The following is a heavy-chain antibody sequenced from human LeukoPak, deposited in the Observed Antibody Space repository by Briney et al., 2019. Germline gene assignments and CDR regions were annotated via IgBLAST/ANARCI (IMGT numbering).Heavy chain of an antibody. CDR1: GFSLRTKGLG. J-gene: IGHJ4*02. CDR3: VHRSMTATQAPLPFDF. CDR2: IYWDDDK. V-gene: IGHV2-5*02. Sequence: SGPTLVKPTPTLTLTCTFSGFSLRTKGLGVGWIREPPGKTLEWPSLIYWDDDKRYHPSLRTRLTITRDTSNNQVVLTMTDMDPVDTATYYCVHRSMTATQAPLPFDFWGPGTFITVSS. D-gene: IGHD1-1*01.